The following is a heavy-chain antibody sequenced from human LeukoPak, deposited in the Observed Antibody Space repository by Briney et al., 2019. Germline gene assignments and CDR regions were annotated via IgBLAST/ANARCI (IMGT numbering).Heavy chain of an antibody. CDR3: ARVTRGRYHYYYYYMDV. CDR1: GYTFTSYG. D-gene: IGHD3-9*01. Sequence: ASVKVSCKASGYTFTSYGISWVRQAPGQGLEWMGWISAYNGNTNYVQKLQGRVTMTTDTSTSTAYMELRSLRSDDTAVYYCARVTRGRYHYYYYYMDVWGKGTTVTVSS. CDR2: ISAYNGNT. J-gene: IGHJ6*03. V-gene: IGHV1-18*01.